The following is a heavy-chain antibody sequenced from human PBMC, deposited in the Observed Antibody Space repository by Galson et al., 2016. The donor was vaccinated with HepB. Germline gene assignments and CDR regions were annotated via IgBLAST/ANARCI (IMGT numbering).Heavy chain of an antibody. D-gene: IGHD6-19*01. Sequence: ALVKPTQTLTLTCTFSGFSLNSSAVGVGWIRQPPGKALEWVAFIYWDDDKHYSPSLKSRLTLTKDTSKNQVVLTMTNMDPVDTATYYCAHGSGWLFDHWGQGTPVTVSS. CDR3: AHGSGWLFDH. CDR2: IYWDDDK. V-gene: IGHV2-5*02. CDR1: GFSLNSSAVG. J-gene: IGHJ4*02.